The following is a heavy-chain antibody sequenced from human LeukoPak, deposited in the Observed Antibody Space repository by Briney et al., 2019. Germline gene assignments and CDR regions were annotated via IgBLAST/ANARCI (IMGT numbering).Heavy chain of an antibody. CDR1: GGSISGYF. D-gene: IGHD2-21*01. CDR2: ISISGST. J-gene: IGHJ4*02. V-gene: IGHV4-4*07. Sequence: SETLSLTCTVSGGSISGYFWSWVRQPAGKGLEWIGRISISGSTNYNPSLKSRVSMSVDTSKNQFPLKLSSVTAADTAVYYCARGIYYFDYWGQGTLATVSS. CDR3: ARGIYYFDY.